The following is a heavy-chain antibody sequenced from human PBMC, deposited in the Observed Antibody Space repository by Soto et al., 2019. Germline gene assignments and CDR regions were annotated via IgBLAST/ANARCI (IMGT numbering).Heavy chain of an antibody. V-gene: IGHV3-30-3*01. J-gene: IGHJ4*02. CDR1: GFTFSSYA. D-gene: IGHD3-22*01. CDR2: ISYDGSNK. CDR3: ARDFYYTTLYKYYDSSGYYQYY. Sequence: GGSLRLSCAASGFTFSSYAMHWVRQAPGKGLEWVAVISYDGSNKYYADSVKGRFTISRDNSKNTLYLQMNSLRAEDTAVYYCARDFYYTTLYKYYDSSGYYQYYWGQGTLVPVSS.